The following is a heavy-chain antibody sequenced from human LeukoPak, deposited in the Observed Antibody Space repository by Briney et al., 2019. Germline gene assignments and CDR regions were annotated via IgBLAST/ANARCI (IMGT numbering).Heavy chain of an antibody. V-gene: IGHV3-7*01. Sequence: GGTLRLSCAASGFTFSSYWMSWVRQAPGKGLEWVANIKQDGSEKYYVDSVKGRFTISRDNAKNSLYLQMNSLRAEDTAVYYCARVATYSSGWYEIDYWGQGTLVTVSS. CDR1: GFTFSSYW. CDR3: ARVATYSSGWYEIDY. CDR2: IKQDGSEK. J-gene: IGHJ4*02. D-gene: IGHD6-19*01.